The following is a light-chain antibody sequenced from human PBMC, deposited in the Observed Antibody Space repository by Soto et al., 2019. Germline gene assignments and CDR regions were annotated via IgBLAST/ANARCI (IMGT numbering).Light chain of an antibody. V-gene: IGKV3-20*01. Sequence: VLTQSPGTLSLSPGERATLSCRASQSVSSSSLAWYQQKPGQAPRLLIYGASSRATGIPDRFSGSGSGTDFTLTISRLEPEDFAVYYCQQYGSSPWTFGQGTKVDIK. J-gene: IGKJ1*01. CDR2: GAS. CDR1: QSVSSSS. CDR3: QQYGSSPWT.